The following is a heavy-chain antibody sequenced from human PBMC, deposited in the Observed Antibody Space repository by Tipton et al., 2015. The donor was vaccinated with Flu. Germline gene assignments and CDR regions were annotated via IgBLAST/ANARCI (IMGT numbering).Heavy chain of an antibody. CDR1: GFTVTSNY. CDR2: IYTGGIT. V-gene: IGHV3-53*01. CDR3: ARAVRGSYYDY. D-gene: IGHD3-10*01. Sequence: VQLVQSGGGLIQPGGSLRPSCAVSGFTVTSNYMSWVRQAPGKGLEWVSVIYTGGITYYADSVRGRFTISSDNSKNTLYLQGNGLIAEDTAVYYCARAVRGSYYDYWGQGTLVTVSS. J-gene: IGHJ4*02.